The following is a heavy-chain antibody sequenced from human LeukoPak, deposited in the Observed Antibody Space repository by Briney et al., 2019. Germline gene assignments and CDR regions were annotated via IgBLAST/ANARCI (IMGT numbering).Heavy chain of an antibody. CDR1: GFTFSSYG. V-gene: IGHV3-23*01. CDR2: ISGSGGST. J-gene: IGHJ4*02. CDR3: AKWSGSREALDY. Sequence: GGTLRLSCAASGFTFSSYGMSWVRQAPGKGLEWVSAISGSGGSTYYADSVKGRFTISRDNSKNTLYLQMNSLRAEDTAVYYCAKWSGSREALDYWGQGTLVTVSS. D-gene: IGHD1-26*01.